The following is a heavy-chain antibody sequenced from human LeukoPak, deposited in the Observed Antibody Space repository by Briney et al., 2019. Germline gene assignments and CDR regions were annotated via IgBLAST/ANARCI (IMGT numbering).Heavy chain of an antibody. CDR1: GGTFSSYA. Sequence: GSSVKVSCKASGGTFSSYAISWVRQAPGQGLEWMGRIIPILGIANYAQKFQGRVTITADKSTSTAYMELSSLGSEDTAVYYCARFPPGYYDTSIDAFDIWGQGTMVTVSS. CDR3: ARFPPGYYDTSIDAFDI. V-gene: IGHV1-69*04. D-gene: IGHD3-22*01. J-gene: IGHJ3*02. CDR2: IIPILGIA.